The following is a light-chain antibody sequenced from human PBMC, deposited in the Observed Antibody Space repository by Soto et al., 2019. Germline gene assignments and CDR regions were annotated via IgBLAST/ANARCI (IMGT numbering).Light chain of an antibody. CDR3: QQYGSSPWT. J-gene: IGKJ1*01. CDR2: GAS. Sequence: EIVLTQSPGTLSLSPGERATLSCRASQSVSSSYLARYQQKPGQAPRRLIYGASSRATGIPDRFSGSGSGTDFTLTISRLEPEDFAVDYCQQYGSSPWTFGQGTKVEI. V-gene: IGKV3-20*01. CDR1: QSVSSSY.